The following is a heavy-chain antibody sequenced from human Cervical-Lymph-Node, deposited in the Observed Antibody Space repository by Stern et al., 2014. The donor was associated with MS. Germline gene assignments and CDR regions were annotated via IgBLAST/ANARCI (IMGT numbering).Heavy chain of an antibody. J-gene: IGHJ6*02. D-gene: IGHD3-10*01. CDR2: IWYDGSNE. Sequence: VQLVQSGGGVAQPGRSLRLSCAASGFTFSSYQMHWVRQAPGKGLEWVAVIWYDGSNEYYAASLKGRFTISRDNSKNTLYLQMNSLRAEDTAVYYCAKEQGSHFYGLDVWGQGTTVTVSS. V-gene: IGHV3-33*03. CDR1: GFTFSSYQ. CDR3: AKEQGSHFYGLDV.